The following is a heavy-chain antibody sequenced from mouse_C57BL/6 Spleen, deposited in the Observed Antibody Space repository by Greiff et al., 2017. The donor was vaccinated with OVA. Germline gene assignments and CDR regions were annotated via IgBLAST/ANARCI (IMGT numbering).Heavy chain of an antibody. J-gene: IGHJ4*01. V-gene: IGHV2-5*01. D-gene: IGHD2-3*01. CDR1: GFSLTSYG. Sequence: VKLVESGPGLVQPSQSLSITCTVSGFSLTSYGVHWVRQSPGKGLEWLGVIWSGGSTDYTAAFMSRLSITKDNSKSQVFFKMNSLQADDTAIYYCAKNWDGYLYYYAMDYWGQGTSVTVSS. CDR3: AKNWDGYLYYYAMDY. CDR2: IWSGGST.